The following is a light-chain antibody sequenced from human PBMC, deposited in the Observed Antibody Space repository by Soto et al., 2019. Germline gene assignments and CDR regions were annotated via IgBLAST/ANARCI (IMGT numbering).Light chain of an antibody. CDR3: QQSYSTLT. Sequence: DIQMTQSPSSLSASVGDSVTITCRASQSISSYLNWYQQKPGKAPNLLIYAASSLQSGVPSRFSGSGSGTDFTLTISSLQPEDFATYYCQQSYSTLTFGPGTKVDIK. CDR1: QSISSY. V-gene: IGKV1-39*01. CDR2: AAS. J-gene: IGKJ3*01.